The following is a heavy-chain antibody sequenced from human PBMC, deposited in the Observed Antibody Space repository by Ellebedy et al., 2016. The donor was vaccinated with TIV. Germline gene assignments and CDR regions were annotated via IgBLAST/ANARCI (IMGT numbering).Heavy chain of an antibody. J-gene: IGHJ4*02. V-gene: IGHV3-7*03. Sequence: GGSLRLXCVASGFTFSGYWMSWVRQAPGKGLEWVANIQQDGSDKYFVDSVKGRFTISRDNALTSLYLQMNSLRADDTAIYYCARDNYVGYDWLGGNSFDSWGQGTLVTVSS. CDR1: GFTFSGYW. CDR3: ARDNYVGYDWLGGNSFDS. CDR2: IQQDGSDK. D-gene: IGHD5-12*01.